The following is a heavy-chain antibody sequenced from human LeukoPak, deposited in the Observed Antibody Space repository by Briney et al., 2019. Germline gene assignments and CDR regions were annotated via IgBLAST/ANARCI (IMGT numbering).Heavy chain of an antibody. Sequence: GASVKVSCKASGYTFTGYYMHWVRQAPGQGLEWMGWINPNSGGTNNEQKFQGRVTMTRDTSISTAYMELSRLRSDDTAVYYCARVLFWSGYSVSLGYWGQGTLVTVSS. D-gene: IGHD3-3*01. CDR1: GYTFTGYY. J-gene: IGHJ4*02. CDR3: ARVLFWSGYSVSLGY. V-gene: IGHV1-2*02. CDR2: INPNSGGT.